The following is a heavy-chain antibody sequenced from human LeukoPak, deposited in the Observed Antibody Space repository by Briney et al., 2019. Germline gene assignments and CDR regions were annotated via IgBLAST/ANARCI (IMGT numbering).Heavy chain of an antibody. CDR1: VASLRGSTFC. V-gene: IGHV4-39*07. CDR3: ARDRHYADTTAYSLHY. Sequence: SETLSLTCTVSVASLRGSTFCWGWVRQTPGRGLDWIGCMFYSGSTYYNPSLRSGVPISFDTSNNQFSLRLTSVTAADTAVYYCARDRHYADTTAYSLHYWGQGVLVTVSS. CDR2: MFYSGST. D-gene: IGHD3-16*01. J-gene: IGHJ4*02.